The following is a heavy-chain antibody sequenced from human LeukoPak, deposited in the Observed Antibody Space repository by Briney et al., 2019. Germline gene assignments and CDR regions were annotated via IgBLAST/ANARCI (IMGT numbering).Heavy chain of an antibody. CDR3: VRGGGGGIHSGGNERWFDP. CDR2: VNYSGGT. J-gene: IGHJ5*02. Sequence: SETLSLTCAVHGGSFSGYYWSWIRQPPGKGLEWIGEVNYSGGTNYNPTLKIRVTISVDTSKNHFSLNLNSVTAADTAVYYCVRGGGGGIHSGGNERWFDPWGQGTLVTVSS. CDR1: GGSFSGYY. D-gene: IGHD2-15*01. V-gene: IGHV4-34*01.